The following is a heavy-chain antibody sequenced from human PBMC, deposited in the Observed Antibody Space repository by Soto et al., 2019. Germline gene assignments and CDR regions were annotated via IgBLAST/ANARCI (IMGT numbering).Heavy chain of an antibody. Sequence: QVQLQESGPGLVKPSETLSLTCTVSGGSISSYYWSWIRQPPGKGLEWIGYIYYSGSTNYNPSLKSRVTISVDTSKNQFSLKLNSMTAADTAVYYCARHNYGSASTYFDYWGQGTLVTVSS. D-gene: IGHD3-10*01. CDR2: IYYSGST. V-gene: IGHV4-59*08. CDR1: GGSISSYY. CDR3: ARHNYGSASTYFDY. J-gene: IGHJ4*02.